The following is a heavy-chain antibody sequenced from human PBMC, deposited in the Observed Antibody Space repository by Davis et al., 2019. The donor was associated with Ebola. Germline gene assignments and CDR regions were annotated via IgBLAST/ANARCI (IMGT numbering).Heavy chain of an antibody. D-gene: IGHD6-19*01. CDR3: AIGPQQWLQVH. J-gene: IGHJ4*02. CDR1: GGSISSYY. V-gene: IGHV4-59*06. CDR2: IYYSGST. Sequence: MPSETLFLTCTVSGGSISSYYWSWIRQHPGKGLEWIGYIYYSGSTYYNPSLKSRVTISVDTSKNQFFLKLSSVTAADTAVYYCAIGPQQWLQVHWDQGTLVTVSS.